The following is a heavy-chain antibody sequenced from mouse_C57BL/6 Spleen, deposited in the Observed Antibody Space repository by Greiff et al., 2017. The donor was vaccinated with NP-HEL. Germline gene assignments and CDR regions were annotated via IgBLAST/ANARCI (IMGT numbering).Heavy chain of an antibody. CDR1: GGRCTVGG. CDR3: ASITTVVDYAMDY. J-gene: IGHJ4*01. D-gene: IGHD1-1*01. V-gene: IGHV1-50*01. Sequence: QVQLQQPGAELVKSGEEGKRDGKEEGGRCTVGGMGGGGGRAGQGLEWIGEIDPSDSYTNYNQKFKGKATLTVDTSSSTAYRQLSSLTSEDSAGYYGASITTVVDYAMDYWGQGTSVTVSS. CDR2: IDPSDSYT.